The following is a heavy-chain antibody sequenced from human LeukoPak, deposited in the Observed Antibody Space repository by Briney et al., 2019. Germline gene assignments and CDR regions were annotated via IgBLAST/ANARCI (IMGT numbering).Heavy chain of an antibody. J-gene: IGHJ4*02. D-gene: IGHD3-10*01. Sequence: PSETLSLTCAVYGGSFSGYYWSWIRQPPGKGLEWIGEINHSGSTNYNPSLKSRVTISVDTSKNQFSLKLSSVTAADTAFYYCARGNYGSGKLYDYWGQGTLVTVSS. CDR2: INHSGST. V-gene: IGHV4-34*01. CDR3: ARGNYGSGKLYDY. CDR1: GGSFSGYY.